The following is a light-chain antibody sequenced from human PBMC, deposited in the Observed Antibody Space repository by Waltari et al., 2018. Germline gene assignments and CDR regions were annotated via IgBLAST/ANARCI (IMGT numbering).Light chain of an antibody. J-gene: IGKJ1*01. CDR2: GAS. V-gene: IGKV3-15*01. Sequence: EVVMTQSPATLYVSPGERAPLSCRASQSVSINLDWYQQKPGQAPRLLIYGASTRATGVPARFSGSGSGTEFTLTISSLQSEDFAVYYCQQFNDWPRTFGHGTKVEIK. CDR3: QQFNDWPRT. CDR1: QSVSIN.